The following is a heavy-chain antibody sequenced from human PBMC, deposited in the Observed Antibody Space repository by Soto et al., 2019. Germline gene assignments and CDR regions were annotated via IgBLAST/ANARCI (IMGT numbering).Heavy chain of an antibody. CDR2: ISSSSSYI. D-gene: IGHD4-17*01. CDR3: ARGTVTNEGVDY. CDR1: GFTFSSYS. J-gene: IGHJ4*02. V-gene: IGHV3-21*01. Sequence: EVQLVESGGGLVKPGGSLRLSCAASGFTFSSYSMNWVRQAPGKGLEWVSSISSSSSYIYYADSVKGRFTISRDNAKNPLYLQMNSLRAEDTAVYYCARGTVTNEGVDYWGQGTLVTVSS.